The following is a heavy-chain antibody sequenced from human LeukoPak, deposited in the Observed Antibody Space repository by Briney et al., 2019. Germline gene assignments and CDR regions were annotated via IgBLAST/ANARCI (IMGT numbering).Heavy chain of an antibody. CDR3: ARMGPYGSTGAFDI. J-gene: IGHJ3*02. CDR2: IYYSGST. Sequence: KASETLSLTCAVSGYSISSSNWWGWIRQPPGKGLEWIGYIYYSGSTNYNPSLKSRVTMSVDTAKKQFPLKLSSVTALDTAVYYCARMGPYGSTGAFDIWGQGTMVTVSS. V-gene: IGHV4-28*06. CDR1: GYSISSSNW. D-gene: IGHD1-26*01.